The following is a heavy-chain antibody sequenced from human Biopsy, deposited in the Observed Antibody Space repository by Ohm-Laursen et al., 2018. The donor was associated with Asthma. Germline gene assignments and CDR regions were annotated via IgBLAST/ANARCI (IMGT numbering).Heavy chain of an antibody. Sequence: SVKVSCKAPGGTFSNFAISWVRQAPGQGLEWLGGIMAVFGTTNYAQKFQGRVTITADESTSTAYMVVTSLRSEDTAIYYCARCQVGYSSGWSLLLKKIYYSGMDVWGQGTLVTVSS. D-gene: IGHD6-19*01. J-gene: IGHJ4*02. CDR3: ARCQVGYSSGWSLLLKKIYYSGMDV. CDR1: GGTFSNFA. CDR2: IMAVFGTT. V-gene: IGHV1-69*13.